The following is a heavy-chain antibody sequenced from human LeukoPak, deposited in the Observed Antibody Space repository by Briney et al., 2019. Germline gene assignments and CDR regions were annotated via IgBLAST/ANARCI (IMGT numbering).Heavy chain of an antibody. V-gene: IGHV4-59*01. Sequence: SETLSLTCTVSGGSISSYYWSWIRQPPGKGLEWIGYIYYSGSTNYNPSLKSRVTISVDTPKNQFSLKLSSVTAADTAVYYCXRWGGRETFDYWGQGTLVTVSS. D-gene: IGHD3-16*01. CDR2: IYYSGST. J-gene: IGHJ4*02. CDR1: GGSISSYY. CDR3: XRWGGRETFDY.